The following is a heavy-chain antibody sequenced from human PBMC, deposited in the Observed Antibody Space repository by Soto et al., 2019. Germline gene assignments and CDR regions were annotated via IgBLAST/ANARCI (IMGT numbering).Heavy chain of an antibody. CDR3: ARDYDSSGYPRYYFDY. CDR1: GFTFSSYG. V-gene: IGHV3-33*01. CDR2: IWYDGSNK. D-gene: IGHD3-22*01. J-gene: IGHJ4*02. Sequence: QVQLVESGGGVVQPGRSLRLSCAASGFTFSSYGMRWVRQAPGKGLEWVAVIWYDGSNKYYADSVKGRFTISRDNSKNTLYLQMNSLRAEDTAVYYCARDYDSSGYPRYYFDYWGQGTLVTVSS.